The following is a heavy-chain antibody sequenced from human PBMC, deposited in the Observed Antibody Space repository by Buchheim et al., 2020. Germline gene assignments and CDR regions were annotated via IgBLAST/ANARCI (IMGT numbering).Heavy chain of an antibody. CDR2: LYYSGSF. Sequence: QVQLQESGPRLVKPSETLSLTCTVSGGSINNNSYYWGWIRQPPGKGLEWIGSLYYSGSFYYNPSLKSRLTISGDMPKTHSSVRLSSVIAADTATYYCARANVRGYDVDVWGQGTT. J-gene: IGHJ6*02. V-gene: IGHV4-39*07. CDR1: GGSINNNSYY. CDR3: ARANVRGYDVDV.